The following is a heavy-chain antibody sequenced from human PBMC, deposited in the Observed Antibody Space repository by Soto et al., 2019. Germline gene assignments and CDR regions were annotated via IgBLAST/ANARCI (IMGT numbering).Heavy chain of an antibody. J-gene: IGHJ6*02. Sequence: SVKVSCKASGGTFSSYAISWVRQAPGQGLEWMGGIIPIFGTANYAQKFQGRVTITADESTSTAYMELSSLRSEDTAVYYCARIEAAAGTRAGGYYYGMDVWGQGTTVTVSS. CDR3: ARIEAAAGTRAGGYYYGMDV. CDR2: IIPIFGTA. CDR1: GGTFSSYA. D-gene: IGHD6-13*01. V-gene: IGHV1-69*13.